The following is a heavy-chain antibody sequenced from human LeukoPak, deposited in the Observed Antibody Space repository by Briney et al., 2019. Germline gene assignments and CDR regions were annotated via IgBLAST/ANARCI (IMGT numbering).Heavy chain of an antibody. V-gene: IGHV1-18*01. D-gene: IGHD5-12*01. CDR3: ARGDSGYAFAPFDS. J-gene: IGHJ4*02. CDR2: ISTYNGNT. Sequence: ASVKVSCKASGYTFTTYGITWVRQAPGQGLEWMGWISTYNGNTNYAQKLQGRATMTTDTSTSTAYMELRSLRSDDTAVYYCARGDSGYAFAPFDSWGQGTLVIVSS. CDR1: GYTFTTYG.